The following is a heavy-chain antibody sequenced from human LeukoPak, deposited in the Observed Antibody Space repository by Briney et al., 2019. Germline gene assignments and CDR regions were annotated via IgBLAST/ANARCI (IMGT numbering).Heavy chain of an antibody. Sequence: GGSLRLSCAASGFTFSSYATHWVRQAPGKGLEWVAVISYDGSNKYYADSVKGRFTISRDNSKNTLYLQMNSLRAEDTAVYYCAREGPYYDSSGYYYPAYYYYYGMDVWGQGTTVTVSS. D-gene: IGHD3-22*01. CDR3: AREGPYYDSSGYYYPAYYYYYGMDV. V-gene: IGHV3-30-3*01. J-gene: IGHJ6*02. CDR2: ISYDGSNK. CDR1: GFTFSSYA.